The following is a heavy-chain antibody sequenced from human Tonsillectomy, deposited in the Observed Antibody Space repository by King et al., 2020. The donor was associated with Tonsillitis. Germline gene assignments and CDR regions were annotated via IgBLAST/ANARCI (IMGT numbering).Heavy chain of an antibody. V-gene: IGHV4-39*01. CDR1: GGSISSSSFY. J-gene: IGHJ4*02. CDR2: IYYSGST. CDR3: ARHPIAARGLIDY. Sequence: QLQLQESGPGLVKPSETLSLTCTVSGGSISSSSFYWGWVRQPPGKGLEWIGTIYYSGSTFYNPSLKSRVTISVDTSKNQFSLKLSSVTAADTAVYYCARHPIAARGLIDYWGQGTLVTVSS. D-gene: IGHD6-6*01.